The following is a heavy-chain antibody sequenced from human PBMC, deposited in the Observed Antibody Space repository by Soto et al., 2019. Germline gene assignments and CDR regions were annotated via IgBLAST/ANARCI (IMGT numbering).Heavy chain of an antibody. D-gene: IGHD2-15*01. CDR3: ARDGENIVVVVAASDYYGMDV. J-gene: IGHJ6*02. Sequence: EASVKVSCKASGYTFTSYGISWVRQAPGQGLEWMGWISAYNGNTNYAQKLQGRVTMTTDTSTSTAYMELRSLRSDDTAVYYCARDGENIVVVVAASDYYGMDVWGQGTTVTVSS. CDR1: GYTFTSYG. V-gene: IGHV1-18*04. CDR2: ISAYNGNT.